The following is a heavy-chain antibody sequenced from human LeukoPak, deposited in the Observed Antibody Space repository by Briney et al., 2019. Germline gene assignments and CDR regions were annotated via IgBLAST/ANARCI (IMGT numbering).Heavy chain of an antibody. D-gene: IGHD3-10*01. CDR2: INHSRST. Sequence: SETLSLTCAVYGGSFSGYYWSWIRQPPGKGLEWIGEINHSRSTNYNPSLKGRVTISVDTSKNQFSLKLSSVTAADTAVYYCARGISITMVRGVMERWFDPWGQGTLVTVSS. V-gene: IGHV4-34*01. J-gene: IGHJ5*02. CDR1: GGSFSGYY. CDR3: ARGISITMVRGVMERWFDP.